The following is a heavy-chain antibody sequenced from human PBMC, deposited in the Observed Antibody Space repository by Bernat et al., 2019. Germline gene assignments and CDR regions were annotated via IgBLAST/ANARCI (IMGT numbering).Heavy chain of an antibody. D-gene: IGHD1-1*01. CDR2: IYYSGST. CDR3: ARRRYNWNDRLRMTFDP. J-gene: IGHJ5*02. CDR1: GGSFSGYY. Sequence: QVQLQQWGAGLLKPSETLSLTCAVYGGSFSGYYWSWIRQPPGKGLEWIGSIYYSGSTYYNPSLKSRVTISVDTSKNQFSLKLSSVTAADTAVYYCARRRYNWNDRLRMTFDPWGQGTLVTVSS. V-gene: IGHV4-34*01.